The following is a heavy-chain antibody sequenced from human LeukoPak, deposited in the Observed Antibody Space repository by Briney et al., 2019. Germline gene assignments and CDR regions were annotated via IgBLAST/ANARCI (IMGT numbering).Heavy chain of an antibody. CDR1: GFTFSSYA. D-gene: IGHD6-19*01. J-gene: IGHJ5*02. V-gene: IGHV3-30-3*01. Sequence: GGSLRLSCAASGFTFSSYAMHWVRQAPGKGLEWVAVISYDGSNKYYADSVKGRFTISRDNSKNTLYLQMNSLRTEDTAVYHCAKDLYGSGWYNYFDPWGQGALVTVSS. CDR2: ISYDGSNK. CDR3: AKDLYGSGWYNYFDP.